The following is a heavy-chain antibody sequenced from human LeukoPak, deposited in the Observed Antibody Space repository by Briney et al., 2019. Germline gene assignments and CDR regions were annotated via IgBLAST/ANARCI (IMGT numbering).Heavy chain of an antibody. Sequence: GGSLRLSCAASGFTFSSYAMHWVRQAPGKGLEWVAVISYDGSNKYYADSVKGRFTISRDNSKNTLYLQMNSLRAEDTAVYYCAREIRGSSSHYFDYWGQGTLVTVSS. CDR1: GFTFSSYA. V-gene: IGHV3-30*04. J-gene: IGHJ4*02. CDR3: AREIRGSSSHYFDY. D-gene: IGHD6-6*01. CDR2: ISYDGSNK.